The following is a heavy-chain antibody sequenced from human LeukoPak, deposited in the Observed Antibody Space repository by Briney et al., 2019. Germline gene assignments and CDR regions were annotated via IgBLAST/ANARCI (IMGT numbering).Heavy chain of an antibody. J-gene: IGHJ4*02. CDR3: ARDGYSNYWYLNL. CDR2: ISGTGGRT. Sequence: GGSLRLSCAASGFAFSSYAMSWVRQAPGKGLEWVSSISGTGGRTYCADSVKGWFTISRDNSKNTLDLQMNSLRADDTAVYYCARDGYSNYWYLNLWGQGTLVTVSS. CDR1: GFAFSSYA. V-gene: IGHV3-23*01. D-gene: IGHD6-13*01.